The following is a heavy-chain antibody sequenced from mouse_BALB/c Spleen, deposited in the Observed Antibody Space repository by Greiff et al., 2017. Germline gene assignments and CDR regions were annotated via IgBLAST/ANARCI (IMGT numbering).Heavy chain of an antibody. D-gene: IGHD2-1*01. CDR2: ISSGSSTI. V-gene: IGHV5-17*02. J-gene: IGHJ4*01. CDR3: ARSGLYGNYGAMDY. Sequence: DVKLVESGGGLVQPGGSRKLSCAASGFTFSSFGMHWVRQAPEKGLEWVAYISSGSSTIYYADTVKGRFTISRDNPKNTLFLQMTSLRSEDTAMYYCARSGLYGNYGAMDYWGQGTSVTVSS. CDR1: GFTFSSFG.